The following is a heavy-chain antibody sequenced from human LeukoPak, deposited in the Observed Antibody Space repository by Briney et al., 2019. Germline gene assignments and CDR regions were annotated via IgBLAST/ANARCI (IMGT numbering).Heavy chain of an antibody. Sequence: GGSLRLSCAASEFTFSSHAMSWVRQAPGKGLEWVSSITISSNFIYYADSVKGRFTISRDNAKSSLFPQMNSLRAEDTAVYFCARDGHGDGFLTGYSYFGMDVWGQGTTVTVSS. CDR1: EFTFSSHA. J-gene: IGHJ6*02. D-gene: IGHD3-9*01. CDR3: ARDGHGDGFLTGYSYFGMDV. V-gene: IGHV3-21*01. CDR2: ITISSNFI.